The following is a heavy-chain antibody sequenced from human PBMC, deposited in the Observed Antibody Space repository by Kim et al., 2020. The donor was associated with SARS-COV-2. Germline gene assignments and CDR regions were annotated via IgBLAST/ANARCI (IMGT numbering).Heavy chain of an antibody. CDR3: ARGVSRITMIVGVINPRRDAFDI. CDR2: INHSGST. CDR1: GGSFSGYY. D-gene: IGHD3-22*01. Sequence: SETLSLTCAVYGGSFSGYYWSWIRQPPGKGLEWIGEINHSGSTNYNPSLKSRVTISVDTSKNQFSLKLSSVTAADTAVYYCARGVSRITMIVGVINPRRDAFDIWGQGTMVTVSS. V-gene: IGHV4-34*01. J-gene: IGHJ3*02.